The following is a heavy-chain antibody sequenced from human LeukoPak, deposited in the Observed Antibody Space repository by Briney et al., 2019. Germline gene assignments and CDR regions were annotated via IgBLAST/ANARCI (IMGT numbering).Heavy chain of an antibody. CDR2: INTKTGNP. D-gene: IGHD6-13*01. CDR1: GYSFSSYD. V-gene: IGHV7-4-1*02. CDR3: AREYSSRWYGTLHFDY. J-gene: IGHJ4*02. Sequence: ASVKVSCKASGYSFSSYDMSWVRQAPGQGLEWMGWINTKTGNPTYAQGFTGRFVFSLDTSVSTAYLQISSLKAEDTAVYYCAREYSSRWYGTLHFDYWGQGARVTVSS.